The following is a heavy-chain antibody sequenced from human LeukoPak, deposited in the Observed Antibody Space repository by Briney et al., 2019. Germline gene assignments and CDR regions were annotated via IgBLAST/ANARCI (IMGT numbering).Heavy chain of an antibody. CDR2: IYYSGST. Sequence: SETLSLTCTVSGSSINSYYWSWIRQPPGKGLEWIGYIYYSGSTNYNPSLKSRVTISVDTSKNQFSVKLSSVTAADTAVYYCARRGSGSWFDPWGQGTLVTVSS. J-gene: IGHJ5*02. CDR3: ARRGSGSWFDP. CDR1: GSSINSYY. D-gene: IGHD3-10*01. V-gene: IGHV4-59*08.